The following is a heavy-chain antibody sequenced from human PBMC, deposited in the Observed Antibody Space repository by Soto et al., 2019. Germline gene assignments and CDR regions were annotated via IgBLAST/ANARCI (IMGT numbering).Heavy chain of an antibody. CDR3: VKVSTFYDILTGYYSTNFFDP. CDR1: GFTFSSDG. D-gene: IGHD3-9*01. V-gene: IGHV3-30*18. Sequence: PGGSLRLSCAASGFTFSSDGMHWVRQAPGKGLEWVAVISYDGSNKYYADSVKGRFTISRDNSKNTLYLQMNSLRAEDTAVYYCVKVSTFYDILTGYYSTNFFDPWGQGT. CDR2: ISYDGSNK. J-gene: IGHJ5*02.